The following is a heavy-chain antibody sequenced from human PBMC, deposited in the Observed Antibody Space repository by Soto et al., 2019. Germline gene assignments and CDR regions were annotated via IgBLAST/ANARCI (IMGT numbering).Heavy chain of an antibody. V-gene: IGHV1-69*01. Sequence: QVQLVQSGAEVKKAGSSVKVSCTASGGTFSSYAISWVRQAPGQGLEWMGGIIPIFGTANYAQKFQGRVTITADESTSTAYMELSSLRSEDTAVYYCARVAQLWHLYYFDYWGQGTLVTVSS. CDR3: ARVAQLWHLYYFDY. CDR2: IIPIFGTA. CDR1: GGTFSSYA. J-gene: IGHJ4*02. D-gene: IGHD5-18*01.